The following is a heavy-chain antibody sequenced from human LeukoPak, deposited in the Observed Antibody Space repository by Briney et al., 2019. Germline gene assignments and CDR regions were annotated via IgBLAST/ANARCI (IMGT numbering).Heavy chain of an antibody. Sequence: GGSLRLSCAATGFTFSSYGMHWVRQARGKGMEWVAFIRYDGSNKYYADSVKGRFTISRDNSKNTLYLQMNSLRAEDTAVYYCAKDPQGGTAMVTYWFDPWGQGTLVTVSS. D-gene: IGHD5-18*01. CDR1: GFTFSSYG. CDR2: IRYDGSNK. J-gene: IGHJ5*02. V-gene: IGHV3-30*02. CDR3: AKDPQGGTAMVTYWFDP.